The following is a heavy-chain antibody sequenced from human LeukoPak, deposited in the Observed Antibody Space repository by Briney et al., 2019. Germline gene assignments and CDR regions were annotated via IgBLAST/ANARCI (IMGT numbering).Heavy chain of an antibody. CDR2: ISYDGSNK. V-gene: IGHV3-30*18. CDR1: GFSVISNY. J-gene: IGHJ4*02. CDR3: AKSSWVPAASPFGY. D-gene: IGHD2-2*01. Sequence: GGSLRLSCAASGFSVISNYMTWVRQAPGKGLEGVAVISYDGSNKYYADSVKGRFIISRDNPKNTLYLQMNSLRVEDTAVSYCAKSSWVPAASPFGYWGQGTLVTVSS.